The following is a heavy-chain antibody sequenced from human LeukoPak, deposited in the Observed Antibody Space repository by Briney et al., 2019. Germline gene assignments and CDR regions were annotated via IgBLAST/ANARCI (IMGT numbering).Heavy chain of an antibody. CDR2: TYYRSRWYY. CDR1: GDSVSSNTAG. D-gene: IGHD2-2*01. J-gene: IGHJ5*02. V-gene: IGHV6-1*01. CDR3: ARGGPVFSPAGWFGP. Sequence: SQTLSLTCAISGDSVSSNTAGWSWIRQSPSRGLEWLGRTYYRSRWYYDYSVSVISRITINPDTSKNQFSPQLNSVTPEDTAVYYCARGGPVFSPAGWFGPWAQGILVTVSS.